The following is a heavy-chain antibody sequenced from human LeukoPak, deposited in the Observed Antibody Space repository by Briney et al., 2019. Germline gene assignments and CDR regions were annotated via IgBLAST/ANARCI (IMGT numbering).Heavy chain of an antibody. V-gene: IGHV3-30*18. CDR2: ISYDGSNK. CDR3: AKDRVVGATRYYYGMDV. J-gene: IGHJ6*02. CDR1: GFTFSSYG. D-gene: IGHD1-26*01. Sequence: GRSLRLSCAASGFTFSSYGMHWVRQAPGKGLEWVAVISYDGSNKYYADSVKGRFTISRDNSKNTLYLQMNSLRAEDTAVYYCAKDRVVGATRYYYGMDVWGQGTTVTVSS.